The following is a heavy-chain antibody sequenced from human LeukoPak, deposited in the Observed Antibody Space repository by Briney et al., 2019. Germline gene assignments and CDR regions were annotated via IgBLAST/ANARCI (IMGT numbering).Heavy chain of an antibody. Sequence: SETLSLTCTVSGGSISSSSYYWGWIRQPPGKGLEWIGSIYYSGSTYYNPPLKSRVTISVDTSKNQFSLKLSSVTAADTAVYYCAGYDSWSGYRFDYWGQGTLVTVSS. CDR3: AGYDSWSGYRFDY. CDR2: IYYSGST. CDR1: GGSISSSSYY. D-gene: IGHD3-3*01. J-gene: IGHJ4*02. V-gene: IGHV4-39*01.